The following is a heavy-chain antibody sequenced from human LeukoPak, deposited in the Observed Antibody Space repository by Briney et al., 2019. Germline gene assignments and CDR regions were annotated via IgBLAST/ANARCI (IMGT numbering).Heavy chain of an antibody. CDR3: ARDSSGWYYFDY. J-gene: IGHJ4*02. D-gene: IGHD6-19*01. CDR2: ISHSGST. CDR1: GGSFSGYY. V-gene: IGHV4-34*01. Sequence: SETLSLTCAVYGGSFSGYYWSWIRQPPGKGLEWIGEISHSGSTNYNPSLKSRVTISVDTSKNQFSLKLSSVTAADTAVYYCARDSSGWYYFDYWGQGTLVTVSS.